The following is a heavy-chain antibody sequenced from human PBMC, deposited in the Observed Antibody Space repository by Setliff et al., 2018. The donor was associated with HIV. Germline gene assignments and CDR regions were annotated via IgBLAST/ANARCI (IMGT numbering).Heavy chain of an antibody. CDR2: IIPMYGVT. D-gene: IGHD1-26*01. V-gene: IGHV1-69*05. CDR1: GGTFSSYV. CDR3: ATGGGQSFDY. J-gene: IGHJ4*02. Sequence: GASVKVSCKASGGTFSSYVISWVRQAPGQGPEWMGGIIPMYGVTNYAQKFQGRVTITTDESTSTAYMELSSLRSEDTAVYYCATGGGQSFDYWGQGTLVTVSS.